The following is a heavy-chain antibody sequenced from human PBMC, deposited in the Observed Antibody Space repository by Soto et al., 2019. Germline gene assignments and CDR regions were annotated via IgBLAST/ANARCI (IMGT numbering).Heavy chain of an antibody. CDR2: LSVGGDRT. Sequence: LRHSCAAFGFTSSTNSMAWVRQTPGKGLEWVSGLSVGGDRTFYLESVKGWFTISSDTSKNVVYLQMNSLRADDTAVYFCAKWDGYGDSWGQGTLVTVSS. J-gene: IGHJ5*01. V-gene: IGHV3-23*01. D-gene: IGHD5-12*01. CDR1: GFTSSTNS. CDR3: AKWDGYGDS.